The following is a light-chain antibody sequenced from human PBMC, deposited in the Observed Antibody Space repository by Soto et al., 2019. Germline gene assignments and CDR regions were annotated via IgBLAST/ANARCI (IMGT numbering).Light chain of an antibody. Sequence: QSVLTQPASVSGSPGQSITISCTGNSSDVRGYKYVSWYQQHPGKAPKLMIYEVSNRPSGVSNRFSGSKSGNTASLTISGLRAEDEADYYCSSYTSSSTSVVFGGGTKLTVL. CDR2: EVS. CDR3: SSYTSSSTSVV. CDR1: SSDVRGYKY. V-gene: IGLV2-14*01. J-gene: IGLJ2*01.